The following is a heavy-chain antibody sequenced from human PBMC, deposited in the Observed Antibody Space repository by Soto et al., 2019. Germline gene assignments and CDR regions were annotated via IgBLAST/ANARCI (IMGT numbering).Heavy chain of an antibody. V-gene: IGHV5-51*01. CDR3: ERLVYYYGMDV. J-gene: IGHJ6*02. Sequence: ASLKISCKGCGYRFTSYWIGWVRQMPGKGLEWLGIIYPGDSDTRYSPSFQGQVTISADKSISTAYLQWSSLKASDTAMYYCERLVYYYGMDVWGQGTTVTASS. CDR2: IYPGDSDT. CDR1: GYRFTSYW.